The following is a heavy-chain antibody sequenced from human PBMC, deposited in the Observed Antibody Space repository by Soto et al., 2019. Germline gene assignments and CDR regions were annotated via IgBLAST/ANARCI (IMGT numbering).Heavy chain of an antibody. J-gene: IGHJ6*03. V-gene: IGHV3-23*01. Sequence: EVQLLESGGGLVQPGGSLRLSCAASGFTFRSYAMNWVRQAPGKGLEWVSAISGSGGSTYYAASVKGRFTISRDASNSTLFLQMHSLRAEDTAFYYCASDSEVPYGGYDSYYYYPMDVWGKGTTVIVSS. CDR1: GFTFRSYA. CDR2: ISGSGGST. CDR3: ASDSEVPYGGYDSYYYYPMDV. D-gene: IGHD4-17*01.